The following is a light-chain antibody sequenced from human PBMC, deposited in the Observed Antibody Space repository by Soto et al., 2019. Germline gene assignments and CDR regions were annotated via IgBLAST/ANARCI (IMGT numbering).Light chain of an antibody. CDR1: SSNIGAGYD. CDR2: GNS. CDR3: QSYDSSLYVV. V-gene: IGLV1-40*01. J-gene: IGLJ2*01. Sequence: QSVLTQPPSGSGAPGQRVTISCTGSSSNIGAGYDVHWYQQLPGTAPKLLIYGNSNRPSGVPDRFSGSKSGTSASLAITGLQAEDEADYYCQSYDSSLYVVFGGGTKLTVL.